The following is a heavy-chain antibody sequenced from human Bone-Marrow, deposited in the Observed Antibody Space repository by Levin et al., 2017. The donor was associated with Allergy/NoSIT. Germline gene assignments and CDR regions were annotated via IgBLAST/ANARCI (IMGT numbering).Heavy chain of an antibody. CDR1: GFTFNSYA. J-gene: IGHJ4*02. V-gene: IGHV3-23*01. Sequence: PGGSLRLSCAASGFTFNSYAMSWVRQAPGKGLEWVSAISGSDGSTYYAESVKGRFTISRDESKNTLFLQMINLRAEDTAMYYCAKDANTGIPFDYWGQGTLVTVSS. CDR2: ISGSDGST. CDR3: AKDANTGIPFDY. D-gene: IGHD2-8*02.